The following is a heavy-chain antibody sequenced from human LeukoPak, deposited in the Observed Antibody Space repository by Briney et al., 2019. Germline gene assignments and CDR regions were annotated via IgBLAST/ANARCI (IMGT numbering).Heavy chain of an antibody. Sequence: SETLSLTCAVYGGSFSGYYWSWIRQPPGKGLEWIGSIYYSGSTYYNPSLKSRVTISVDTSKNQFSLKLSSVTAADTAVYYCAREGYYYDSSGYYPALGYWGQGTLVTVSS. D-gene: IGHD3-22*01. CDR1: GGSFSGYY. CDR3: AREGYYYDSSGYYPALGY. V-gene: IGHV4-34*01. J-gene: IGHJ4*02. CDR2: IYYSGST.